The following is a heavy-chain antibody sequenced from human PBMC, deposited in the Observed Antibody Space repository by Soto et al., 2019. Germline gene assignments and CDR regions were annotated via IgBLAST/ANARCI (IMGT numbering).Heavy chain of an antibody. CDR2: INTGDSDT. D-gene: IGHD6-19*01. Sequence: GGCLKISCKGPGQYFANYWISWVRQMPGEGLEWMGIINTGDSDTLYSPSFQGLVTISGDKSVNTAYLQWSSRKASDTAMYYCASGGDNSVWRSYFDYWGQGTLVTVSS. CDR3: ASGGDNSVWRSYFDY. V-gene: IGHV5-51*01. J-gene: IGHJ4*02. CDR1: GQYFANYW.